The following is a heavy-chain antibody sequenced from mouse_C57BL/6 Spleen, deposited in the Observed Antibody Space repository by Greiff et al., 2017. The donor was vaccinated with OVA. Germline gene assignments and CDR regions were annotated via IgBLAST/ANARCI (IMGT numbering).Heavy chain of an antibody. CDR3: ARGTTVSLDN. D-gene: IGHD1-1*01. J-gene: IGHJ2*01. Sequence: EVKLMESGGGLVKPGGSLKLSCAASGFTFSDYGMHWVRQAPEKGLEWVAYISSGSSTIYYADTVKGRFTISRDNAKNTLFLQMTSLRSEDTAMYYCARGTTVSLDNGGQGTTLTVSS. CDR1: GFTFSDYG. CDR2: ISSGSSTI. V-gene: IGHV5-17*01.